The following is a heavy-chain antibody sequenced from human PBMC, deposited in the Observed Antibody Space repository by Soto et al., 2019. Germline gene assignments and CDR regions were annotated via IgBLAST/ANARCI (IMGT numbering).Heavy chain of an antibody. Sequence: PGGSLRLSCAASGFTFSSYSMNWVRQAPGKGLEWVSSISSSSSYIYYADSVKGRFTISRDNAKKSLYLQMNSLRAEDTAVYYCARDGLFLNSSSLDYWGQGTLVTV. CDR2: ISSSSSYI. CDR3: ARDGLFLNSSSLDY. CDR1: GFTFSSYS. D-gene: IGHD6-13*01. V-gene: IGHV3-21*01. J-gene: IGHJ4*02.